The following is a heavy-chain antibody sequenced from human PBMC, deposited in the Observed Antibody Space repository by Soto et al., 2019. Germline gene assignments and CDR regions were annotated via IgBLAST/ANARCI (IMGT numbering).Heavy chain of an antibody. CDR2: IYHSGST. Sequence: PSETLSLTCAVSGGSFSSSHWWGWVRQAAGKGLGWIGEIYHSGSTNYNPSLRSRTTSSVAKSKNQFSVNLSSVTAAATAVYYGVRNVEETAIVPAPLVVWGHGTMVTVSS. D-gene: IGHD1-1*01. CDR1: GGSFSSSHW. CDR3: VRNVEETAIVPAPLVV. J-gene: IGHJ6*02. V-gene: IGHV4-4*02.